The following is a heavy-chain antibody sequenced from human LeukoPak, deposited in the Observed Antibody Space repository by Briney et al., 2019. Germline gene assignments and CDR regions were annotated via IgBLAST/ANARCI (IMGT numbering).Heavy chain of an antibody. V-gene: IGHV1-69*06. J-gene: IGHJ6*04. CDR1: GGTFSSYA. Sequence: SVKVSCKASGGTFSSYAISWVRQAPGQGLEWIGGIIPIFGTANYAQKFQGRVTITADKSTRTAYMELSSPRSEDTAVYYCARERKARYCSSTSCYGHYYGMDVWGKGTTVTVSS. CDR3: ARERKARYCSSTSCYGHYYGMDV. CDR2: IIPIFGTA. D-gene: IGHD2-2*01.